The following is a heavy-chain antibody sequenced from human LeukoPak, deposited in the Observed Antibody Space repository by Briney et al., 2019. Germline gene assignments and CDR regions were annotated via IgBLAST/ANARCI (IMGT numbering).Heavy chain of an antibody. CDR1: GYTFTGYY. CDR3: ARDRHSGYALYDFDY. CDR2: INPNSGGT. D-gene: IGHD5-12*01. J-gene: IGHJ4*02. Sequence: ASVKVSCKASGYTFTGYYMHWVRQAPGQGLEWMGWINPNSGGTNYAQKFQGRVTMTRDTSISTAYMELSRLRSDDTAVYYCARDRHSGYALYDFDYWGQGTLVTVSS. V-gene: IGHV1-2*02.